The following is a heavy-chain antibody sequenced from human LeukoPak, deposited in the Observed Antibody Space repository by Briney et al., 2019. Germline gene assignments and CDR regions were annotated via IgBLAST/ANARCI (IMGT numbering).Heavy chain of an antibody. D-gene: IGHD3-10*01. V-gene: IGHV3-33*01. CDR3: ARGEVVRITMVRGVYYGMDV. CDR2: IWYDGSNK. Sequence: GGSLRLSCAASGFTFSSYGMHWVRQAPGKGLEWVAVIWYDGSNKYYADSVKGRFTISRDNAKNSLYLRMNSLRAEDTAVYYCARGEVVRITMVRGVYYGMDVWGQGTTVTVSS. CDR1: GFTFSSYG. J-gene: IGHJ6*02.